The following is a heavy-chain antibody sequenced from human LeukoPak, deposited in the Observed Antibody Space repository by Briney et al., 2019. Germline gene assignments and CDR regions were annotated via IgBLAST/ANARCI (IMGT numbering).Heavy chain of an antibody. Sequence: GGSLRLSCAASGFTFSSYAMHWVRQAPGKGLEWVAVISYDGSNKYYADSVKGRFTISRDNSKNTLYLQMNSLRAEDTAVYYCARGGTMVRGFDYWGQGTLVTVSS. CDR1: GFTFSSYA. CDR3: ARGGTMVRGFDY. V-gene: IGHV3-30-3*01. J-gene: IGHJ4*02. CDR2: ISYDGSNK. D-gene: IGHD3-10*01.